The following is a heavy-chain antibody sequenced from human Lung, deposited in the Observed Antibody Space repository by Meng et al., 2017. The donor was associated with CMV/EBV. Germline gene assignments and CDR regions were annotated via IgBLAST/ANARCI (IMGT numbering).Heavy chain of an antibody. CDR3: ASFPPPGKQWLVTDY. CDR1: GGSISSSNW. D-gene: IGHD6-19*01. J-gene: IGHJ4*02. Sequence: GQLREWGAGSVKPSWTRSLPCAFSGGSISSSNWWSGVRQPPGKGLEWIGEIYHSGSTNYNPSLKSRVTISVDKSKNQFSLKLSSVTAADTAVYYCASFPPPGKQWLVTDYWGQGTLVTVSS. V-gene: IGHV4-4*02. CDR2: IYHSGST.